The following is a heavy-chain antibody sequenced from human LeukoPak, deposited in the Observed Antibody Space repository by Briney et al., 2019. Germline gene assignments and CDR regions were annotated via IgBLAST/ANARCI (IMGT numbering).Heavy chain of an antibody. CDR3: ARYGSSGYSLAMDY. CDR2: INYSGST. V-gene: IGHV4-39*07. J-gene: IGHJ4*02. D-gene: IGHD3-22*01. CDR1: GGSISSSSYY. Sequence: SETLSLTCTVSGGSISSSSYYWGWIRQPPGKGLEWIGSINYSGSTYYNPSLKSRVTISVDTSKNQFSLKLSSVTAADTAMYYCARYGSSGYSLAMDYWGQGTLVTVSS.